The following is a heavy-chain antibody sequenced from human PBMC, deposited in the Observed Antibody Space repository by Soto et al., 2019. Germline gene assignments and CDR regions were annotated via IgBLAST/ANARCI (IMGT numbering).Heavy chain of an antibody. J-gene: IGHJ6*02. CDR3: TRIYGSGTQNFYYGMDV. V-gene: IGHV1-46*03. D-gene: IGHD3-10*01. Sequence: QEQLVQSGAEVKKPGASVKVPCKASGYSFTKFYVHWVRQAPGQGLEWMGIIDPSSGSTNYAQKFQGRVTLTRDTSTSTVYMDLRTLRSEDTAMYYCTRIYGSGTQNFYYGMDVWGQGTTVTVSS. CDR1: GYSFTKFY. CDR2: IDPSSGST.